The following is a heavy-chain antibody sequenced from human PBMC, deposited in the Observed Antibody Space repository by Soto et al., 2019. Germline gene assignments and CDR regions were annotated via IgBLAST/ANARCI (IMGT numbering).Heavy chain of an antibody. CDR2: IKKKSDGGTT. CDR1: GFSVNNAW. CDR3: ATGIGIIDY. J-gene: IGHJ4*02. V-gene: IGHV3-15*01. D-gene: IGHD3-10*01. Sequence: GGSLRLSCAGSGFSVNNAWMTWVRQAPGQGLECVARIKKKSDGGTTEYAAPVKGRFTISRDDSTNTLYLQMNSLKTEDTALYYCATGIGIIDYWGQGALVTVSS.